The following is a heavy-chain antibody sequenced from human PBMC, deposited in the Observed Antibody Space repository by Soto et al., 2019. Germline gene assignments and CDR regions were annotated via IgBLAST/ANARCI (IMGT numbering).Heavy chain of an antibody. CDR2: INHSGST. Sequence: SETLSLTCAVYGGSFSGYYWSWIRQPPGKGLEWIGEINHSGSTNYNPSLKSRVTISVDTSKNQFSLKLSSVTAADTAVYYCVREPEDIISRIDYWGQGTLVTVSS. J-gene: IGHJ4*02. V-gene: IGHV4-34*01. CDR1: GGSFSGYY. D-gene: IGHD2-15*01. CDR3: VREPEDIISRIDY.